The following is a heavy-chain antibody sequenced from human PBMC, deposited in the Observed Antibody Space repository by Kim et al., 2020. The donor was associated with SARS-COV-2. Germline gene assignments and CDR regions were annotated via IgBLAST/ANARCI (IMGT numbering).Heavy chain of an antibody. J-gene: IGHJ6*03. Sequence: FSGYYWSWIRQPPGKGLEWIGEINHSGSTNYNPSLKSRVTISVDTSKNQFSLKLSSVTAADTAVYYCARGYRGITIFGVVTKGYYYYMDV. CDR2: INHSGST. CDR3: ARGYRGITIFGVVTKGYYYYMDV. V-gene: IGHV4-34*01. CDR1: FSGYY. D-gene: IGHD3-3*01.